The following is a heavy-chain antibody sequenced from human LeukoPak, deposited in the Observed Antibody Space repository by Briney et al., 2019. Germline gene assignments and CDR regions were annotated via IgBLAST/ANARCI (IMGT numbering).Heavy chain of an antibody. J-gene: IGHJ4*02. Sequence: ASVKVSCKASGGTFSSYAISRVRQAPGQGLEWMGGIIPIFGTANYAQKFQGRVTITADESTSTAYMELSSLRSEDTAVYYCARGYDYVWGSYRPDWGQGTLVTVSS. CDR3: ARGYDYVWGSYRPD. D-gene: IGHD3-16*02. CDR1: GGTFSSYA. CDR2: IIPIFGTA. V-gene: IGHV1-69*13.